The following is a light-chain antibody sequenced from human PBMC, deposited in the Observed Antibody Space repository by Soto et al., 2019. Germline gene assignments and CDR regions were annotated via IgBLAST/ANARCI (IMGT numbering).Light chain of an antibody. Sequence: QSALTQPASVSGSPGQSITISCTGTSSDVGTYNFVSWYQQHPGKAPKLIIYEVSKRPSGVSNGFSGSKSGNTASLTISGLQAEDEADYYCCSYAGSYTDVFGTGTKVTVL. J-gene: IGLJ1*01. V-gene: IGLV2-23*02. CDR2: EVS. CDR3: CSYAGSYTDV. CDR1: SSDVGTYNF.